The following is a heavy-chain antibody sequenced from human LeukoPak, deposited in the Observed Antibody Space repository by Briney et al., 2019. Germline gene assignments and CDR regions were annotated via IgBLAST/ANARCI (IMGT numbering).Heavy chain of an antibody. CDR2: TYYRSKWYS. CDR3: ARGESGKTVSLFAY. CDR1: GDSVSSNSAS. Sequence: TSQTLSLTCAISGDSVSSNSASWNWIRQSPSRGLGWLGRTYYRSKWYSDYAVSVRSRMTVNADTSKNQFSLQLNSVTPEDTAVYYCARGESGKTVSLFAYWGQGTLVTVSS. D-gene: IGHD6-19*01. V-gene: IGHV6-1*01. J-gene: IGHJ4*02.